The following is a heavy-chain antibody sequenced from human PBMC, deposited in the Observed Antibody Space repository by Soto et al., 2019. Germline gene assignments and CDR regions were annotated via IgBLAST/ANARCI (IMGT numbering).Heavy chain of an antibody. CDR2: INPNSGGT. CDR1: GYTFTGYY. J-gene: IGHJ6*02. V-gene: IGHV1-2*02. CDR3: ARKWPKDYYYVMDV. Sequence: ASVKVSCKASGYTFTGYYMHWVRQAPGQGLEWMGWINPNSGGTNYAQKFQGRVTMTRDTSISTAYMELSRLRSDDTAVYYCARKWPKDYYYVMDVWGQGTTVTVSS. D-gene: IGHD5-12*01.